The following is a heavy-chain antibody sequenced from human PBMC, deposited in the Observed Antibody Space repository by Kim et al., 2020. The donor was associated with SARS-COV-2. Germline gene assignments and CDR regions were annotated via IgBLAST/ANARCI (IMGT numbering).Heavy chain of an antibody. Sequence: SENLSLTCTVSGGSISSYYWSWIRQPPGKGLEWIGYIYYSGSTNYNPSLKSRVTISVDTSKNQFSLKLSSVTAADTAVYYCARLASSSWSYYYYYYGMDVWGQGTTVTVSS. J-gene: IGHJ6*02. CDR3: ARLASSSWSYYYYYYGMDV. D-gene: IGHD6-13*01. V-gene: IGHV4-59*08. CDR2: IYYSGST. CDR1: GGSISSYY.